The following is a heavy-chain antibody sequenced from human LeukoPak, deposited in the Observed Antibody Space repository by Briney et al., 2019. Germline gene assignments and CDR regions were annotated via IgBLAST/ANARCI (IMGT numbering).Heavy chain of an antibody. Sequence: GESLKISCKGSGYSFTSYWIGWVRQMPGKGLEWMGIIYPGDSGTRYSPSFQGQVTISADKSISTAYLQWSSLKASDTAMYYCARRGAVAARSDYYGMDVWGQGTTVTVSS. J-gene: IGHJ6*02. CDR3: ARRGAVAARSDYYGMDV. CDR2: IYPGDSGT. D-gene: IGHD6-19*01. CDR1: GYSFTSYW. V-gene: IGHV5-51*01.